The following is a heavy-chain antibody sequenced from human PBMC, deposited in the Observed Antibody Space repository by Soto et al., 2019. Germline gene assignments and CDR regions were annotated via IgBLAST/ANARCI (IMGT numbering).Heavy chain of an antibody. V-gene: IGHV1-3*01. CDR1: GYTFTSYA. J-gene: IGHJ5*02. CDR3: ARVYQYYYGSGSYPGWFDP. D-gene: IGHD3-10*01. Sequence: ASVKVSCKASGYTFTSYAMHWVRQAPGQRLEWMGWINAGNSDTKYSQKFQGRVTITSDTSASTAYMELSSLRSEDTAVYYCARVYQYYYGSGSYPGWFDPWGQGTLVTVSS. CDR2: INAGNSDT.